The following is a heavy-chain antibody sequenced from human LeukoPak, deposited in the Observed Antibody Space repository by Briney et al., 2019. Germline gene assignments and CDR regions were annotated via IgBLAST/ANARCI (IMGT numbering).Heavy chain of an antibody. CDR1: GFTFSSYG. J-gene: IGHJ5*02. CDR2: ISYDGSNK. D-gene: IGHD3-10*01. CDR3: ARDVGLWFGEYA. Sequence: GGSLRLSCAASGFTFSSYGMHWVRQAPGKGLEWVAVISYDGSNKYYADSVKGRFTISRDNSKNTLYLQMNSLRAEDTAVYYCARDVGLWFGEYAWGQGTLVTVSS. V-gene: IGHV3-30*03.